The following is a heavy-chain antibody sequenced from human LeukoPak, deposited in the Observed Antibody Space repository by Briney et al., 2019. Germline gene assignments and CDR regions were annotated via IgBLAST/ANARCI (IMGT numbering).Heavy chain of an antibody. D-gene: IGHD1-26*01. J-gene: IGHJ4*02. CDR3: ARITVGAPDY. CDR1: GGSVSSGSYY. Sequence: SETLSLTCTVSGGSVSSGSYYWSWIRQPPGKGLEWIGYIYYSGSTNYNPSLKSRVTISVDTSKNQFSLKLSSVTAADTAVYYCARITVGAPDYWGQGTLVTVSS. V-gene: IGHV4-61*01. CDR2: IYYSGST.